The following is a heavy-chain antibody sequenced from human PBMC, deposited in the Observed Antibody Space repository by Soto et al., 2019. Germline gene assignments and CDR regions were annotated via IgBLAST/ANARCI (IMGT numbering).Heavy chain of an antibody. CDR1: GFTFSSYA. V-gene: IGHV3-23*01. D-gene: IGHD2-2*01. J-gene: IGHJ6*02. Sequence: EVQLLESGGGLVQPGGSLRLSCAASGFTFSSYAMSWVRQAPGKGLEWVSAISGSGGSTYYADSVKGRFTISRDNSKNTLYLQMNSLRAEDTAVYYCAKARFMCSSTSCTLPGVGGMDVWGQGTTVTVSS. CDR2: ISGSGGST. CDR3: AKARFMCSSTSCTLPGVGGMDV.